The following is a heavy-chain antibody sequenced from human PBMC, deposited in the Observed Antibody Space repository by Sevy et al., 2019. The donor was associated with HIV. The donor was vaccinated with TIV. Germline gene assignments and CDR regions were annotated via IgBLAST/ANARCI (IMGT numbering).Heavy chain of an antibody. D-gene: IGHD6-13*01. Sequence: GGSLRLSCAASGFTFSSYSMNWVRQAPGKGLEWVSSISSSSSYIYYADSVKGRFTISRDNAKNSLYLQMNSLRAEDTAVYYCARHMGSSWAGSYYYYYGMDVWGQGTTVTVSS. CDR2: ISSSSSYI. V-gene: IGHV3-21*01. J-gene: IGHJ6*02. CDR3: ARHMGSSWAGSYYYYYGMDV. CDR1: GFTFSSYS.